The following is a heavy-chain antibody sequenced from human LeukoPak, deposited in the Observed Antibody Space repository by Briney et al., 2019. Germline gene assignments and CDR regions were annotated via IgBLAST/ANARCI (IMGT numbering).Heavy chain of an antibody. CDR1: GFSVSTYY. CDR3: AKSPYLYCSGGSCYSLHY. J-gene: IGHJ4*02. Sequence: GGSLRLSCAASGFSVSTYYMTRVRQAPGNGLESVSVISNEGRTYYADSVKGRFTISRDDSKNMFFLQMNNLKAEDTAVYYCAKSPYLYCSGGSCYSLHYWGREPWSPSPQ. CDR2: ISNEGRT. D-gene: IGHD2-15*01. V-gene: IGHV3-53*01.